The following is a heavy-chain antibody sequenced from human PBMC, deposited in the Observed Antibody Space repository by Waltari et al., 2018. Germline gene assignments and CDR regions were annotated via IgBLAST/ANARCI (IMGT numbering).Heavy chain of an antibody. CDR3: AKVGGATTGGY. J-gene: IGHJ4*02. V-gene: IGHV3-33*06. D-gene: IGHD5-12*01. Sequence: QVQLVESGGGVVQPGRSLRFSCAASGFTFSSYGMHWVRQAPGKGLEWVAVIWYDGSNKYYADSVKGRFTISRDNSKNTLYLQMNSLRAEDTAVYYCAKVGGATTGGYWGQGTLVTVSS. CDR1: GFTFSSYG. CDR2: IWYDGSNK.